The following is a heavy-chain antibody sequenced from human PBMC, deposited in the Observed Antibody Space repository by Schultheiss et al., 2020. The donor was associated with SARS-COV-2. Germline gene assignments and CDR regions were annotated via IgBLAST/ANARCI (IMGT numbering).Heavy chain of an antibody. V-gene: IGHV4-38-2*01. Sequence: SETLSLTCAVSGYSISSGYYWGWIRQPPGKGLEWIGSIYHSGSTNYNPSLKSRVTISVDTSKNQFSLKLSSVTAADTAVYYCARGYYDSSGYDFDYWGQGTLVTVSS. J-gene: IGHJ4*02. D-gene: IGHD3-22*01. CDR3: ARGYYDSSGYDFDY. CDR1: GYSISSGYY. CDR2: IYHSGST.